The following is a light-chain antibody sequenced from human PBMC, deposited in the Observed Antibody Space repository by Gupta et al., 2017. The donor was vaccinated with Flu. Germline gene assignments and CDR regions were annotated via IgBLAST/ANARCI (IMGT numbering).Light chain of an antibody. CDR1: SSYFCRSDS. V-gene: IGLV2-14*03. CDR3: SSYTSGSTFYV. J-gene: IGLJ1*01. CDR2: DVT. Sequence: QTALTSPASVSDSPCQSITISCGRPSSYFCRSDSVSWSQPLPDKAPNLIIFDVTNRPSGVSSRFSGSKYGKTAALTISGLQAEDESDYYCSSYTSGSTFYVFGTGTKVTVL.